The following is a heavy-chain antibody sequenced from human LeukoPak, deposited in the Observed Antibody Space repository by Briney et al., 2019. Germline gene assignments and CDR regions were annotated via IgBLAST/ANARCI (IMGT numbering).Heavy chain of an antibody. D-gene: IGHD1-1*01. V-gene: IGHV3-23*01. J-gene: IGHJ6*03. CDR2: ISGSGGSS. CDR1: GFTFSNYD. CDR3: ARDGYGYNYMDV. Sequence: GGSLRLSCAASGFTFSNYDMSWVRQTPGKGLEWVSAISGSGGSSYYPDSVKGRFTMSRDDSKNMMYLQMNSLRAEDTAVYYCARDGYGYNYMDVWGKGTAVTVSS.